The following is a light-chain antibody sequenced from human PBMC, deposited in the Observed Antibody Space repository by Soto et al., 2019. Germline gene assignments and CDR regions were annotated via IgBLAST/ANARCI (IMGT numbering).Light chain of an antibody. CDR2: EGS. J-gene: IGLJ2*01. CDR1: SSDVRSYNL. V-gene: IGLV2-23*01. Sequence: QSALTQPASVSGSPGQSITISCTGTSSDVRSYNLVSWYQQHPGKAPKLMIYEGSKRPSGVSNRFSGSKSGNTASLTISGLQADDEADYYCCSYAGSNTFVVFGGGTKVTVL. CDR3: CSYAGSNTFVV.